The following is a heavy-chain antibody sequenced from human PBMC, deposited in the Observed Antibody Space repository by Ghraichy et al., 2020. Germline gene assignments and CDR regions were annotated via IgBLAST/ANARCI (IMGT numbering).Heavy chain of an antibody. V-gene: IGHV3-64D*06. CDR2: ISTNGEAT. Sequence: LSLTCSASGFSFSTYMMYLVRQAPGKGLECVSGISTNGEATYYADTVKGRFTVSRDNPENTLYLQMSSLRPEDSALYYCVRGGYVSGPRGYWGQGTRVTVSS. CDR3: VRGGYVSGPRGY. J-gene: IGHJ4*02. D-gene: IGHD3-10*01. CDR1: GFSFSTYM.